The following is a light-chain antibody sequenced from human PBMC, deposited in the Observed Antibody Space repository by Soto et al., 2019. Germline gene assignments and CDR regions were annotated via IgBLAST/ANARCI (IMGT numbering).Light chain of an antibody. CDR3: SSYTSSSTLV. V-gene: IGLV2-14*01. Sequence: QSVLTQPASVSGSPGQSITISCTGTSSDVGGYNYVSWYQQHPGKAPKLMIYDVSNRPSGVANRFSGSKSGNTASLTISGLQAEDEPDYYCSSYTSSSTLVLGGGTQVTVL. CDR2: DVS. J-gene: IGLJ2*01. CDR1: SSDVGGYNY.